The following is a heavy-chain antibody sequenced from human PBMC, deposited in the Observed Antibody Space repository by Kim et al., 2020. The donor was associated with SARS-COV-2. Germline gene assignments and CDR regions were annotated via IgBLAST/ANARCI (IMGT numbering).Heavy chain of an antibody. V-gene: IGHV4-34*01. CDR1: GGSFSGYY. CDR3: ARRVSALDY. J-gene: IGHJ4*02. Sequence: SETLSLTCAVYGGSFSGYYWSWIRQPPGKGLEWIGEINHSGSTNYNPSLKSRVTISVDTSKNQFSLKLSSVTAADTAVYYCARRVSALDYWGQGTLVTVSS. CDR2: INHSGST.